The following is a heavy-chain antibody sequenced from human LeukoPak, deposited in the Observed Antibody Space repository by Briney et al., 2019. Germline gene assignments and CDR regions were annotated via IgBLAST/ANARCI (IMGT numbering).Heavy chain of an antibody. Sequence: PGGSLRLSCAASGFTFSSYWMSWVRQAPGKGLEWVANIKQDGSEKYYEDSVKGRFTISRDNAKNSLYLQMNSLRAEDTAVYYCARKRDGYNGDFDYWGQGTLVTVSS. CDR2: IKQDGSEK. D-gene: IGHD5-24*01. V-gene: IGHV3-7*03. CDR3: ARKRDGYNGDFDY. J-gene: IGHJ4*02. CDR1: GFTFSSYW.